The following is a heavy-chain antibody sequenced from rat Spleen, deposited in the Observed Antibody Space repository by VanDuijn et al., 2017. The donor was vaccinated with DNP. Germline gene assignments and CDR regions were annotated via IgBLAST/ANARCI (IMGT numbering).Heavy chain of an antibody. CDR3: ARGGRSYFDY. Sequence: EVQLVESGGGLVQPGRSLKLSCAASGFTFSSFPMAWVRQAPKRGLEWVASISPSGGGTYYRDSVKGRFTISRDNANRTLYLQMNSLRSEDTATYYCARGGRSYFDYWGQGVMVTVSS. CDR1: GFTFSSFP. D-gene: IGHD1-11*01. J-gene: IGHJ2*01. CDR2: ISPSGGGT. V-gene: IGHV5-46*01.